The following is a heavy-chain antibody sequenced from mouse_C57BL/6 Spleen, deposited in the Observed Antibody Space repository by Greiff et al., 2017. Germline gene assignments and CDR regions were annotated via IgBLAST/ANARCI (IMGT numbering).Heavy chain of an antibody. CDR2: IDPANGNT. D-gene: IGHD1-1*01. J-gene: IGHJ2*01. V-gene: IGHV14-3*01. Sequence: EVQLQQSVAELVRPGASVKLSCTASGFNIKNTYMHWVKQRPEQGLEWIGRIDPANGNTKYAPKFQGKATITADTSSTTAYLQLSSLTSEDTAIDYCARGYYGSSYYFGYWGQGTTLTVSS. CDR3: ARGYYGSSYYFGY. CDR1: GFNIKNTY.